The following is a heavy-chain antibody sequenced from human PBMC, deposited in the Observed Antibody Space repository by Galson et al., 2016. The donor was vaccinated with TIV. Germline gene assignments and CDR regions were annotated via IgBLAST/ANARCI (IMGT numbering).Heavy chain of an antibody. CDR3: ARGGLTGIGYSYSYDTDV. CDR1: GGPLSDNRYF. V-gene: IGHV4-39*07. CDR2: ISDSGTP. D-gene: IGHD3-9*01. Sequence: TLSLTCTVSGGPLSDNRYFLGWIRQPPGKGLEWIGSISDSGTPYYNPSLRSRVTISTETSVRQFSLKLTSVTAADTAVYYCARGGLTGIGYSYSYDTDVWGQGTTVTV. J-gene: IGHJ6*02.